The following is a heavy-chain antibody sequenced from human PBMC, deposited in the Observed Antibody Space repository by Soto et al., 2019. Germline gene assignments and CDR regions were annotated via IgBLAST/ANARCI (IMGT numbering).Heavy chain of an antibody. CDR2: IIPIFGTA. V-gene: IGHV1-69*13. CDR1: GGTFSSYA. CDR3: ARGWVDSSSWSPGGQWYYGMDV. Sequence: ASVKVSCKASGGTFSSYAISWVRQAPGQGLEWMGGIIPIFGTANYPQKFQGRVTLTADESTSTAYIELSSLRSEDTAVYYCARGWVDSSSWSPGGQWYYGMDVWGQGTTVTVSS. D-gene: IGHD6-13*01. J-gene: IGHJ6*02.